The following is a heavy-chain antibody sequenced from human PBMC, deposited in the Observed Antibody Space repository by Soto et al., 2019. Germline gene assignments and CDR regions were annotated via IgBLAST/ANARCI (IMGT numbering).Heavy chain of an antibody. V-gene: IGHV3-30*18. CDR1: GCTFSSSS. CDR2: ISYDGCTK. D-gene: IGHD1-1*01. CDR3: AKDNPTIAY. Sequence: HVQLVASGGAMVQPGRSLRLFCAASGCTFSSSSMHWARQAPAKRPGWVAIISYDGCTKYYADYVYGLFSISRDNSKNTQFLQMNSLRPEDTAVYFCAKDNPTIAYWGQGTLVTVSS. J-gene: IGHJ4*02.